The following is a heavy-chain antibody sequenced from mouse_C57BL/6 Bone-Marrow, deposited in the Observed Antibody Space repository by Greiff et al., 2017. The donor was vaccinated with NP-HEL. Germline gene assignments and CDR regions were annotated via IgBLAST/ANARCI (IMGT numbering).Heavy chain of an antibody. CDR1: GYTFTSYR. CDR3: ARYYYGSRGWYFDV. Sequence: QVQLQQPGSDLVKPGASVKLSCKASGYTFTSYRMHWVKQRPGRVLEWIGRIAPNSSGTKFNEKFKTKATLTVDKTSSTAYMQLSSLTSEDSAVYYCARYYYGSRGWYFDVWGTGTTVTVSS. V-gene: IGHV1-72*01. D-gene: IGHD1-1*01. CDR2: IAPNSSGT. J-gene: IGHJ1*03.